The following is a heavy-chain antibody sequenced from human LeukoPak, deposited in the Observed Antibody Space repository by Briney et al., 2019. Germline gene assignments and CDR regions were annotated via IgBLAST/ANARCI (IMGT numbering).Heavy chain of an antibody. J-gene: IGHJ4*02. Sequence: TGGSLRLSCAASGLTFSSNATSWVRQAPGKGLEWVSGISGSGGSTYYADSVKGRFTISRDNSKNTLYLQMNSLRAEDTAVYYCAKRSNGWYWDYWGQGTLVTVSS. V-gene: IGHV3-23*01. D-gene: IGHD6-19*01. CDR3: AKRSNGWYWDY. CDR2: ISGSGGST. CDR1: GLTFSSNA.